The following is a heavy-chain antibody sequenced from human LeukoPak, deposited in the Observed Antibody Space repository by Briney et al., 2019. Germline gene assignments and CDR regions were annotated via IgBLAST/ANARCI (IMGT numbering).Heavy chain of an antibody. D-gene: IGHD4-17*01. J-gene: IGHJ4*02. CDR3: ASRLKNPSDYGLSKYYFDS. V-gene: IGHV3-23*01. CDR1: GFTFSSYA. Sequence: GGSLRLSCAASGFTFSSYAMSWVRQAPGKGPEWVSAISGGGGSTYYADSVKGRFTVSRDNSKNTLYLQMNSLRAEDTAVYYCASRLKNPSDYGLSKYYFDSWGQGTLVTVSS. CDR2: ISGGGGST.